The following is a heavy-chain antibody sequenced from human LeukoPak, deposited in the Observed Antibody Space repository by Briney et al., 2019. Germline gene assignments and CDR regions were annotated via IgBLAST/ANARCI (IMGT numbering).Heavy chain of an antibody. V-gene: IGHV3-23*01. CDR2: ISGSGGTT. J-gene: IGHJ4*02. Sequence: GGSLRLSCAASGFTFTSYAMSWVRQAPGKGLEWVSAISGSGGTTYYADSVKGRFTISRDNSKNTLYLQMNSLRAEDTAVYYCAAPRSGSGFILDYWGQGTLVTVSS. CDR1: GFTFTSYA. D-gene: IGHD6-19*01. CDR3: AAPRSGSGFILDY.